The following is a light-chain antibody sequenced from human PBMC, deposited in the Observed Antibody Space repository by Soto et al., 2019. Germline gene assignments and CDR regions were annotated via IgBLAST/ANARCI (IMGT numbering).Light chain of an antibody. CDR3: QQYNSYPWT. CDR1: QSISSW. V-gene: IGKV1-5*01. J-gene: IGKJ1*01. CDR2: DAS. Sequence: DIQMTQSPSTLSASVGDRVTITCRASQSISSWLAWYQQKPGKAPKLLIYDASSLESGVPSRFSGSGSGTKFTLTISSLQPDDFATYYCQQYNSYPWTFGQVTKVDIK.